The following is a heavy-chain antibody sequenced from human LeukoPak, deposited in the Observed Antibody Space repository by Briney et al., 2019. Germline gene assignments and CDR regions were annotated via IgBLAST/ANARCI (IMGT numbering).Heavy chain of an antibody. J-gene: IGHJ6*03. CDR1: GGSISSGSYY. D-gene: IGHD3-22*01. V-gene: IGHV4-61*02. CDR3: ASSEVDYYDSSGFYYYYMDV. CDR2: IYTSGST. Sequence: SQTLSLTCTVSGGSISSGSYYWRWLRQPAGTGLEWIGRIYTSGSTNYNPSLKSRVTISVDTSKNQFSLKLSSVTAADTAVYYCASSEVDYYDSSGFYYYYMDVWGKGTTVTVSS.